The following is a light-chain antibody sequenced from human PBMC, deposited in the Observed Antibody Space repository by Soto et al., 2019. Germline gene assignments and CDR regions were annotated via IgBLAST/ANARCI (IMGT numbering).Light chain of an antibody. J-gene: IGKJ5*01. CDR3: QQLNSYPRVT. CDR1: QGISSY. CDR2: AAS. V-gene: IGKV1-9*01. Sequence: IQLTQSPSSLSASVGDRVTITCRAGQGISSYLAWYQQKPGKASKLLIYAASTLQSGVPSRFSGSGSGTDFTLTISSLQPEDFATYYCQQLNSYPRVTFGQGTRLEIK.